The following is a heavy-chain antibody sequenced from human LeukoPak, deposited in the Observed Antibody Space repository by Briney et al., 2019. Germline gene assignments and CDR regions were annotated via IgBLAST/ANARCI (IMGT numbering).Heavy chain of an antibody. V-gene: IGHV3-66*01. J-gene: IGHJ5*02. CDR3: ARDRAMAS. CDR1: GFTFSSYW. D-gene: IGHD5-18*01. CDR2: IYSGGST. Sequence: GGSLRLSCAASGFTFSSYWMSWVRQAPGKGLEWVSVIYSGGSTYYADSVKGRFTISRDNSKNTLYLQMNSLRAEDTAVYYCARDRAMASWGQGTLVTVSS.